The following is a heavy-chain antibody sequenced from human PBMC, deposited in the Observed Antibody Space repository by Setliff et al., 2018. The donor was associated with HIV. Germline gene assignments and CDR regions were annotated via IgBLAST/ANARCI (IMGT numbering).Heavy chain of an antibody. V-gene: IGHV1-69*05. Sequence: SVKVSCKASGGAFSSYALSWVRQAPGQGLEWMGGIIPIFGTTNYAQKFQGRVSLTIDTSASTAYMELRSLRSDDTAVYYCARVGFSSRHTGDFFDSWGQGTLVTVSS. CDR3: ARVGFSSRHTGDFFDS. CDR2: IIPIFGTT. CDR1: GGAFSSYA. J-gene: IGHJ4*02. D-gene: IGHD5-18*01.